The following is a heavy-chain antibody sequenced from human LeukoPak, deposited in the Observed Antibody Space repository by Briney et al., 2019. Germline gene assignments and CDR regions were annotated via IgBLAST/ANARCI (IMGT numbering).Heavy chain of an antibody. Sequence: SETLSLTCSVSGDSLSYFYWSWIRQAAGKGLEWIGRISSSGNTDYNASLKSRVTMSVDTSKNQLSLKVISVTAADTAVYYCARGVIQAGGNDFDYWGQGTLVTVSS. V-gene: IGHV4-4*07. D-gene: IGHD4-23*01. CDR3: ARGVIQAGGNDFDY. J-gene: IGHJ4*02. CDR2: ISSSGNT. CDR1: GDSLSYFY.